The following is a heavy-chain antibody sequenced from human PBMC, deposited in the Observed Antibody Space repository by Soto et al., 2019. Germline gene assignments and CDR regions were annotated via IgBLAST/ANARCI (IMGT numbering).Heavy chain of an antibody. Sequence: VQLHESGPGLVKPSETLSLTCTVSGGAISGYYWSWIRQSPGKGLEWIGYIHYSGSTNYKPSLKMRVTISVDTSKNQLSLKLSSVTAADTAVYYCARGSAAGTKSPFDYWGQGTLVTVAS. CDR2: IHYSGST. CDR3: ARGSAAGTKSPFDY. J-gene: IGHJ4*02. CDR1: GGAISGYY. D-gene: IGHD6-13*01. V-gene: IGHV4-59*01.